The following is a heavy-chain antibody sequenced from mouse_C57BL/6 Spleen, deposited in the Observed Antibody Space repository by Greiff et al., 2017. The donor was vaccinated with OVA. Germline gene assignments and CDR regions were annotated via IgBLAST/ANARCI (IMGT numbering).Heavy chain of an antibody. D-gene: IGHD1-1*01. CDR1: GYSITSGYY. Sequence: VQLKESGPGLVKPSQSLSLTCSVTGYSITSGYYWNWIRQFPGNKLEWMGYISYDGSNNYNPSLKNRISITRDTSKNQFFLKLNSVTTEDTATYYCARDDYGRAMDYWGQGTSVTVSS. J-gene: IGHJ4*01. V-gene: IGHV3-6*01. CDR2: ISYDGSN. CDR3: ARDDYGRAMDY.